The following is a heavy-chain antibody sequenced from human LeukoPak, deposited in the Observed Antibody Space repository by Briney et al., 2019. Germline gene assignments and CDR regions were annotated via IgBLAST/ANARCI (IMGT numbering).Heavy chain of an antibody. CDR2: IGTSSTTI. D-gene: IGHD6-13*01. CDR1: GFTFSSYT. V-gene: IGHV3-48*01. CDR3: AKTATREGKIAADAFDI. Sequence: PGGSLRLSCAASGFTFSSYTMNWVRQPPGKGLEWVSNIGTSSTTIYYADSVKGRFTISRDNSKNTLYLQMNSLRAEDTAVYYCAKTATREGKIAADAFDIWGQGTMVTVSS. J-gene: IGHJ3*02.